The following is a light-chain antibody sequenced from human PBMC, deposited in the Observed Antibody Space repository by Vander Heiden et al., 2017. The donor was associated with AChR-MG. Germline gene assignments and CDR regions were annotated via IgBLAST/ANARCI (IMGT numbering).Light chain of an antibody. CDR1: QSVLYSSNNKNY. J-gene: IGKJ1*01. V-gene: IGKV4-1*01. CDR2: WAS. CDR3: QQDFNAPPA. Sequence: DIVMTQSPDSLAVSLGERVTINRKSSQSVLYSSNNKNYLAWYQQKPGQPPKLLISWASTRESGVPDRFSGSGSETDFTLTISSLHAEDVAVYYCQQDFNAPPAFGQGTKVEIK.